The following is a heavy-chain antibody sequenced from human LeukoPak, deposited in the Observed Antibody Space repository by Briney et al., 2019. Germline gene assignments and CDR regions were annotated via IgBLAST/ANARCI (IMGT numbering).Heavy chain of an antibody. CDR1: GYTFTSYG. V-gene: IGHV1-18*01. CDR3: ARAQHIVVVTAPYYYYYYMDV. Sequence: ASVKVSCKASGYTFTSYGISWVRQAPGQGLEGMGWISAYNGNTNYAQKLQGRVTMTTDTSTSTAYMELRSLRSDDTAVYYCARAQHIVVVTAPYYYYYYMDVWGKGTTVTISS. CDR2: ISAYNGNT. J-gene: IGHJ6*03. D-gene: IGHD2-21*02.